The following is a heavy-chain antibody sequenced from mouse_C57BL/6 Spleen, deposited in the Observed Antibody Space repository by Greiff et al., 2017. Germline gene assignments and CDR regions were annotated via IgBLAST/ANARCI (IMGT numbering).Heavy chain of an antibody. CDR2: IYPGGGYT. Sequence: QVQLQQSGSELVRPGTSVKMSCKASGYTFTNYWIGWAKQRPGHGLEWIGDIYPGGGYTNYNEKFKGKATLTADKSSSTAYMQFSSLTSEDSAIYYCARSYDYDEGFAYWGQGTLVTVSA. D-gene: IGHD2-4*01. V-gene: IGHV1-63*01. CDR3: ARSYDYDEGFAY. J-gene: IGHJ3*01. CDR1: GYTFTNYW.